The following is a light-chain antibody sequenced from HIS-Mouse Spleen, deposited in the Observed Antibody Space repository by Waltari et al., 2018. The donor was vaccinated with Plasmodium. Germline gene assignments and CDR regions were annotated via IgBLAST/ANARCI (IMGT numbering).Light chain of an antibody. CDR2: DVS. J-gene: IGLJ1*01. Sequence: QSALTQPRSVSGSPGQSVTISCTATISSVCGYNYVSWYQQYPGKAPKLMIYDVSKRPSGVPDRCSGSKSGNTASLTISGLQAEDEADYYCCSYAGSYTYVFGTGTKVTVL. V-gene: IGLV2-11*01. CDR3: CSYAGSYTYV. CDR1: ISSVCGYNY.